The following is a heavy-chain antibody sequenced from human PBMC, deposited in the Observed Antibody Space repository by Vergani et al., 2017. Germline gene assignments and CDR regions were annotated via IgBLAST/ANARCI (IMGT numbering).Heavy chain of an antibody. CDR3: ARGRGTYYYGSGSYYPFDY. CDR2: IYTSGST. CDR1: GGSISSYY. V-gene: IGHV4-4*07. D-gene: IGHD3-10*01. Sequence: QVQLQESGPGLVKPSETLSLTCTVSGGSISSYYWSWIRQPAGKGLEWIGRIYTSGSTNYNPSLKSRVTMSVDTSKNQFSLELSSVTAADTAVYSCARGRGTYYYGSGSYYPFDYWGQGTLVTVSS. J-gene: IGHJ4*02.